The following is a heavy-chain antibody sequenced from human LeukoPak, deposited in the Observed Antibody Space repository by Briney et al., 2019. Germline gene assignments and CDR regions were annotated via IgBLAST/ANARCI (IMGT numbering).Heavy chain of an antibody. CDR1: GFSFSDYY. D-gene: IGHD5-18*01. J-gene: IGHJ4*02. CDR3: ASRKDTPHLPDY. CDR2: ISSSSGYT. V-gene: IGHV3-11*06. Sequence: GGSLRLSCAASGFSFSDYYMSWIRQAPGQGLEWVSYISSSSGYTYYADSVKGRFTISRDNSKNTLYLQMNSLRTEDTAVYYCASRKDTPHLPDYWGQGTLVTVSS.